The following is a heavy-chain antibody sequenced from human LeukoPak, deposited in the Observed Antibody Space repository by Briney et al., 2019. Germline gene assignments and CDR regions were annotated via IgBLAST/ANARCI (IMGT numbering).Heavy chain of an antibody. CDR3: AKGGDILTGYYADY. J-gene: IGHJ4*02. V-gene: IGHV3-9*01. Sequence: GGSLRLSCAASGFTFDDYAMHWVRHAPGKGLEWVSGISWNSGSIGYADSVKGRFTISRDNAKNSLYLQMNSLRAEDTALYYCAKGGDILTGYYADYWGQGTLVTVSS. CDR1: GFTFDDYA. CDR2: ISWNSGSI. D-gene: IGHD3-9*01.